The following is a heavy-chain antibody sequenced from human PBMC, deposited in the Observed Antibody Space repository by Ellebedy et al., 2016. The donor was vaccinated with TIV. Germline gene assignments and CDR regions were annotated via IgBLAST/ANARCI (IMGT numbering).Heavy chain of an antibody. CDR2: LYPDAKT. CDR3: ARDPGGGGDFGDNWFDP. D-gene: IGHD2-21*01. CDR1: GIIVSDYF. J-gene: IGHJ5*02. Sequence: PGGSLRLSCEASGIIVSDYFMNWVRQAPGKGLEWVSVLYPDAKTNYTDSVNGSFIVSRDSSKNTLYLQRNSQTAEDTAVYYCARDPGGGGDFGDNWFDPWGQGTLVTVSS. V-gene: IGHV3-66*01.